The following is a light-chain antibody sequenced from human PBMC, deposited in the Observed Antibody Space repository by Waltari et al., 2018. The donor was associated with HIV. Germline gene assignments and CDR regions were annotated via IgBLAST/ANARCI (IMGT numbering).Light chain of an antibody. V-gene: IGLV3-25*03. CDR2: KNT. J-gene: IGLJ2*01. CDR3: QSADSSAYSVV. CDR1: ALTNQY. Sequence: SSELTQPPSVSVSPGQTARITCSGDALTNQYAYWYQQKPGQAPKLVIYKNTGRPAGIPERVSGSSSGTTVTLTISAVQAEDEADFYCQSADSSAYSVVFGGGTKLTVL.